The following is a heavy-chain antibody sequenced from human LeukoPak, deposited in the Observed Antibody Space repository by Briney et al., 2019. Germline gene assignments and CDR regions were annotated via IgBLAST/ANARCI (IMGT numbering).Heavy chain of an antibody. J-gene: IGHJ4*02. CDR1: GFTVSSNY. V-gene: IGHV3-53*01. Sequence: GGSLRLSCAASGFTVSSNYMSWVRQAPGKGLEWVSVIYSGGSTYYADSVKGRFTISRDNSKSTLYIQMNSLRAEDTAVYYCARELGKYRRILGRDSQWLAVSGFDNWGQGILVTVSS. CDR3: ARELGKYRRILGRDSQWLAVSGFDN. CDR2: IYSGGST. D-gene: IGHD6-19*01.